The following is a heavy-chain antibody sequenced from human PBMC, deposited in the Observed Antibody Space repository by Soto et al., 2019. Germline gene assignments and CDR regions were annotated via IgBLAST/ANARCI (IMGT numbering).Heavy chain of an antibody. V-gene: IGHV3-74*01. CDR2: INSDGSVS. Sequence: EVKLVESGGGLVQPGGSLRLSCAASGFTFSHYWMYWVRQAPGQGLVWVSRINSDGSVSRYADSVKGRLTISRDNVKNTLYLQMNSLRVEDTAVYYCARGDCVGGSCYSLAGSFYYYMDVWGKGTTVTVFS. D-gene: IGHD2-15*01. CDR1: GFTFSHYW. J-gene: IGHJ6*03. CDR3: ARGDCVGGSCYSLAGSFYYYMDV.